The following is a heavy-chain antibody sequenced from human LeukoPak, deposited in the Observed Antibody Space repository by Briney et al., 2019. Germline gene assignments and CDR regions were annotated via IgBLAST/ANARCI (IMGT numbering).Heavy chain of an antibody. D-gene: IGHD3-22*01. J-gene: IGHJ4*02. CDR2: ISGSGGST. Sequence: GGSLRLSCAASGFTFSSYAMSWVRQAPGKGLEWVSAISGSGGSTYYADSVKGRFTISRDNSKNTLYLQMNSLRAEDTAVYYCAKAQNRWHDSSGYYFDYWGQGTLVTVSS. CDR1: GFTFSSYA. V-gene: IGHV3-23*01. CDR3: AKAQNRWHDSSGYYFDY.